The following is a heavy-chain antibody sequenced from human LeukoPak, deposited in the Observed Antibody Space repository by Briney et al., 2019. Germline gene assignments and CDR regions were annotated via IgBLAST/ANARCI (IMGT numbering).Heavy chain of an antibody. CDR1: GFTVSSNS. Sequence: PGGSLRLSCTVSGFTVSSNSMSWVRQAPGKGLEWVSFIYSDNTHYSDSVKGRFTISRDNSKNTLYLQMNSLRAEDTAVYYCARATTGTPPLYFDYWGQGTLVTVSS. CDR3: ARATTGTPPLYFDY. D-gene: IGHD1-1*01. CDR2: IYSDNT. V-gene: IGHV3-53*01. J-gene: IGHJ4*02.